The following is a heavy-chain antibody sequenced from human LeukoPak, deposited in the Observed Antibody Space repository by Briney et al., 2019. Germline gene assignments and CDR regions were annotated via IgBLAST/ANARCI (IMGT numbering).Heavy chain of an antibody. Sequence: PSETLSLTCAVYGGSFSGYYWSWIRQPPGKGLEWIGEINHSGSTNYNPSLKSRVTISVDTSKNQFSLKLSSVTAADTAVYYCARHPVAGTFDYWGQGTLVPVSS. CDR2: INHSGST. CDR1: GGSFSGYY. CDR3: ARHPVAGTFDY. D-gene: IGHD6-19*01. J-gene: IGHJ4*02. V-gene: IGHV4-34*01.